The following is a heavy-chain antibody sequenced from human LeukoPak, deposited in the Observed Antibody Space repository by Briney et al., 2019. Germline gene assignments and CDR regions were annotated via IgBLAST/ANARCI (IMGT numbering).Heavy chain of an antibody. D-gene: IGHD2-2*01. CDR1: GYTFTIYA. Sequence: GASVKVSCKASGYTFTIYAMHWVRQAPGQRLEWMGWVNAGNGNTKYSQKFQGRVTITRDTSASTAYMELSSLRSEDTAVYYCARYHLGYCSSTSCYDWFDPWGQGTLVTVSS. J-gene: IGHJ5*02. CDR2: VNAGNGNT. V-gene: IGHV1-3*01. CDR3: ARYHLGYCSSTSCYDWFDP.